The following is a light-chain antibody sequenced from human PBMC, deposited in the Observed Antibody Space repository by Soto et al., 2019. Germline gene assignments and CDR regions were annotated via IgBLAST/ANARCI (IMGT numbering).Light chain of an antibody. V-gene: IGKV1-5*01. CDR2: DAS. CDR3: QQYNSYSVT. J-gene: IGKJ1*01. CDR1: QSISKD. Sequence: DIQLTQSPSTLSASIGDRVTITCRASQSISKDVGWCQQKPGKAPKNLIYDASSFESVVPSRFSGSGSGTEFTLTISSLQPDDFAPYYFQQYNSYSVTFGQATKVEIK.